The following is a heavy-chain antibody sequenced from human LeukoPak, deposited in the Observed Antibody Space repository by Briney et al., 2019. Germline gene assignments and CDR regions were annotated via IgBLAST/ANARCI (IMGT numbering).Heavy chain of an antibody. D-gene: IGHD5-24*01. CDR3: ARSYTNRRWLQWQDAFDI. CDR1: GYSLSSSYN. CDR2: THQGGST. V-gene: IGHV4-38-2*01. Sequence: PSQALSLTCDVSGYSLSSSYNWGGIGQPQGKGLEGTATTHQGGSTYYNPSLKSRVIRSLDTSKNQFSLKLTSVTAADTAVYYCARSYTNRRWLQWQDAFDIWGQGTMVTVSS. J-gene: IGHJ3*02.